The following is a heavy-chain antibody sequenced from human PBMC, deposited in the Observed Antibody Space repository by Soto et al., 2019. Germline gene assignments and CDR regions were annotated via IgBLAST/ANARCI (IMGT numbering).Heavy chain of an antibody. D-gene: IGHD2-8*01. Sequence: ASVKVSCKASGYTFTSYGISWVRQAPGQGLECMGWISAYNGNTNYAQKLQGRVTMTTXTXXSXXXMXLXXPRXDXTAVYYCATSYCTNGVCLRSWGQGTLLTVSS. J-gene: IGHJ4*02. V-gene: IGHV1-18*04. CDR1: GYTFTSYG. CDR2: ISAYNGNT. CDR3: ATSYCTNGVCLRS.